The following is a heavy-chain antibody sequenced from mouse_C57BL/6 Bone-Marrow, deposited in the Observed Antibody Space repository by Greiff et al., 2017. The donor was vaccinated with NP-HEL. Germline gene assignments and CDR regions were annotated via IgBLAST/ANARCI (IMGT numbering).Heavy chain of an antibody. CDR3: AKDFHYYYGRAMDY. Sequence: VKLVESGPGLVQPSQSLSITCTVSGFSLTSYGVHWVRQSPGKGLEWLGVIWRGGSTDYNAAFMSRLSITKDNSKSKVFFKMNSLQADDTAIYYCAKDFHYYYGRAMDYWGQGTSVTVSS. J-gene: IGHJ4*01. CDR2: IWRGGST. D-gene: IGHD1-1*01. CDR1: GFSLTSYG. V-gene: IGHV2-5*01.